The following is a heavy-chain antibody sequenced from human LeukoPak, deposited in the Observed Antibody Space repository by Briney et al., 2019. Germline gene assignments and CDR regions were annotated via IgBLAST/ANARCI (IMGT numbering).Heavy chain of an antibody. CDR3: ASTDYGDSKNWFDP. V-gene: IGHV4-39*01. CDR2: IYYSGST. Sequence: KPSETLSLTCAVSGGSISSSSYYWGWIRQPPGKGLEWVGSIYYSGSTYYNPSLKSRVTISVDTSKNQFSLKLSSVTAADTAVYYCASTDYGDSKNWFDPWGQGTLVTVSS. J-gene: IGHJ5*02. CDR1: GGSISSSSYY. D-gene: IGHD4-17*01.